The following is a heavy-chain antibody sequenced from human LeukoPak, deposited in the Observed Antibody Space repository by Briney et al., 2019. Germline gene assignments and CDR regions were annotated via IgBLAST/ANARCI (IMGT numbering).Heavy chain of an antibody. CDR3: AREGKDYYGSGSYYQGMDV. J-gene: IGHJ6*03. CDR1: GFTFNSYG. CDR2: IQYDGSNA. Sequence: GGSLRLSCAASGFTFNSYGIHWVRQAPGKGLEWVAYIQYDGSNAQYADSVKGRFSISRDSSKNILYLQMNSLRAEDTAVYYCAREGKDYYGSGSYYQGMDVWGKGTTVTISS. D-gene: IGHD3-10*01. V-gene: IGHV3-30*02.